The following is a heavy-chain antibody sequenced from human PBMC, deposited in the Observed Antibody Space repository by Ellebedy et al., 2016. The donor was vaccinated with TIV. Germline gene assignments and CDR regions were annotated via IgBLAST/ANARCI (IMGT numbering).Heavy chain of an antibody. D-gene: IGHD3-3*01. Sequence: GESLKISXTASGFTFGDYAMSWFRQAPGKGLEWVGFIRSKAYGGTTEYAASVKGRFTISRDDSKSIAYLQMNSLKTEDTAVYYCTRATNPAYYDFWSGSYWGQGTLVTVSS. CDR1: GFTFGDYA. V-gene: IGHV3-49*03. CDR3: TRATNPAYYDFWSGSY. J-gene: IGHJ4*02. CDR2: IRSKAYGGTT.